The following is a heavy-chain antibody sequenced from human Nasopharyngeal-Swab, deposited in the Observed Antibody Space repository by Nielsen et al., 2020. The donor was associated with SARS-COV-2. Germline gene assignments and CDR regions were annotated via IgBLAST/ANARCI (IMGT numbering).Heavy chain of an antibody. CDR1: GFTFSSYA. D-gene: IGHD2-21*02. CDR3: AICQQTLVVTAMPS. J-gene: IGHJ4*02. Sequence: LKICCAASGFTFSSYAMSWVRQAPGKGLEWVSAIRASGGSTYYADSVKGRFTISSNNSKNTLNLQMNSLRAEDTAVYYCAICQQTLVVTAMPSWGQGTLVTVSS. V-gene: IGHV3-23*01. CDR2: IRASGGST.